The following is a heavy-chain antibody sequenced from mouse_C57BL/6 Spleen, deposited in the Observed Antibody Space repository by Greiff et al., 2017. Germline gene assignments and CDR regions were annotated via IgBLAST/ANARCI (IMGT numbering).Heavy chain of an antibody. CDR2: ISYDGSN. V-gene: IGHV3-6*01. D-gene: IGHD1-1*01. CDR3: EREWLYGSSLGY. CDR1: GYSITSGYY. Sequence: EVKLVESGPGLVKPSQSLSLTCSVTGYSITSGYYWNWIRQFPGNKLEWMGYISYDGSNNYNPSLKNRISITRDTSKNQFFVKLNSVTTEDTATYYCEREWLYGSSLGYWGQGTTLTVSS. J-gene: IGHJ2*01.